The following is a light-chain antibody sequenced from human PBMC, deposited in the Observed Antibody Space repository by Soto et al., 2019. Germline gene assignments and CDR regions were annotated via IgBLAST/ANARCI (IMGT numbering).Light chain of an antibody. CDR3: QQRSNWPSLT. J-gene: IGKJ4*01. CDR1: QSVGSY. Sequence: SPGERATLSCRVSQSVGSYLAWYQHKPGQAPRLLISDASNRATGIPARFSGSGSETDFTLTISSLEPEDSAVYYCQQRSNWPSLTFGGGTKVDIK. CDR2: DAS. V-gene: IGKV3-11*01.